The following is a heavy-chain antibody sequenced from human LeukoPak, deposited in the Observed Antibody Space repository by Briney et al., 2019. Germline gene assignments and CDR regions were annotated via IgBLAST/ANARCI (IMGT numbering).Heavy chain of an antibody. CDR3: ARDEVLCTSISCYVPYGMDV. CDR2: ISYDGSNK. V-gene: IGHV3-30*04. Sequence: GGSLRLSCAASGFAFSSTAMHWVRQAPGKGLEWVAVISYDGSNKYYTDSVKGRFTISRDNSKNTLYLQMNSLRAEDTAVYYCARDEVLCTSISCYVPYGMDVWGQGTTVSVSS. D-gene: IGHD2-2*01. CDR1: GFAFSSTA. J-gene: IGHJ6*02.